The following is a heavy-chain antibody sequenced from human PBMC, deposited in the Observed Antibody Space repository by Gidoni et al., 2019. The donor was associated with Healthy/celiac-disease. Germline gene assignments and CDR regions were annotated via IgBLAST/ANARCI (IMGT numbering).Heavy chain of an antibody. Sequence: QVQLVESGGGVVQPGRSLRLSCAASGFTFSSYGLHWVRQAPGKGLEWCAVIGYDGSNKYYADSVKGRFTIYRDNYKNTLYLQMNSLRAEDTAVYYCARESTYYDFWSGLIGRGDAFDIWGQGTMVTVSS. CDR2: IGYDGSNK. CDR3: ARESTYYDFWSGLIGRGDAFDI. D-gene: IGHD3-3*01. CDR1: GFTFSSYG. V-gene: IGHV3-33*01. J-gene: IGHJ3*02.